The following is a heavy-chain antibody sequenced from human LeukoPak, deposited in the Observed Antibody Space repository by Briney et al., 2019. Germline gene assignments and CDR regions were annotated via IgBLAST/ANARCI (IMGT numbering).Heavy chain of an antibody. V-gene: IGHV3-21*01. Sequence: GGSLRLSCAASGFTFSSYSMNWVRQAPGKGLEWVSSISNSSSYKYYADTVKGRFTISRDNAKNSLYLQMNSLRAEDTAVYYCARDRPYSSGCYFQSTGIDYWGQGTLVTVSS. CDR3: ARDRPYSSGCYFQSTGIDY. CDR2: ISNSSSYK. CDR1: GFTFSSYS. J-gene: IGHJ4*02. D-gene: IGHD6-19*01.